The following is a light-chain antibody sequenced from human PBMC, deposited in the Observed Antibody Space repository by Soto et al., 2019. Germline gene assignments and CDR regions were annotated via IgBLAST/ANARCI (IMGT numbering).Light chain of an antibody. CDR3: QQHGSSPT. CDR2: RAS. J-gene: IGKJ1*01. CDR1: QSVSSSS. Sequence: IVLTQSPGTLSLSPGERATLSCWASQSVSSSSLAWYQQRPGQAPRVIMYRASNRATGVPDRCSASGSGTDFTLTISGLEPEDFAVYFCQQHGSSPTFGQGTKVDIK. V-gene: IGKV3-20*01.